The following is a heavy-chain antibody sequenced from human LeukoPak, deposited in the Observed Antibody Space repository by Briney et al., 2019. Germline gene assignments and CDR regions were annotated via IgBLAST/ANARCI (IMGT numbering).Heavy chain of an antibody. V-gene: IGHV3-53*04. CDR3: ARGGPATTIDY. CDR2: IYTGGNT. CDR1: GFTISNYY. Sequence: GGSLRLSCAASGFTISNYYMSWVRQAPGKGLEWVSVIYTGGNTYYTDAVKGRFTISRHNSKNTLYLQLNNLRAEDTAVYYCARGGPATTIDYWGRGTLVTVSS. D-gene: IGHD1-1*01. J-gene: IGHJ4*02.